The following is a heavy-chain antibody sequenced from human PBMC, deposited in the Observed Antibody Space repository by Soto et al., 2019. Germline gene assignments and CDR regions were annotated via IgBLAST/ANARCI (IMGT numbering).Heavy chain of an antibody. J-gene: IGHJ4*02. V-gene: IGHV4-59*01. Sequence: SETLSLTCTVSGTSISSYYWSWIRQPPGKGLELIANIHYSGTTNYNPSLASRGTLSVYTSKNQFSLKMTSVTAADRAMYFCARYHSSAIDYWGRGALVTVSS. CDR3: ARYHSSAIDY. CDR2: IHYSGTT. CDR1: GTSISSYY. D-gene: IGHD2-2*01.